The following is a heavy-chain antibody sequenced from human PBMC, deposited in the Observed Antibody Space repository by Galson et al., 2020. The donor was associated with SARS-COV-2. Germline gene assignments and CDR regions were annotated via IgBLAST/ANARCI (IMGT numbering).Heavy chain of an antibody. V-gene: IGHV1-69*13. CDR2: IITA. Sequence: SVKVSCKASGGTFSSYAISWVRQAPGQGLEWMGGIITANSAQKFQGRVTITADESTSTAYMDLSSLRSEDTAVYYCVSNYYVSGTYAFDIWGQGTMVTVSS. D-gene: IGHD3-10*01. CDR1: GGTFSSYA. J-gene: IGHJ3*02. CDR3: VSNYYVSGTYAFDI.